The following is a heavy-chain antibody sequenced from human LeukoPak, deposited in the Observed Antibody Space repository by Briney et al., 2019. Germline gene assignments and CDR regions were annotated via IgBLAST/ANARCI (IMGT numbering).Heavy chain of an antibody. CDR1: GFTFSYYS. V-gene: IGHV3-21*04. J-gene: IGHJ4*02. D-gene: IGHD5-24*01. CDR3: AKDMRDGYNGYYFDC. CDR2: ISSSSSYI. Sequence: GGSLRLSCAASGFTFSYYSMSWVRQAPGKGLEWVSSISSSSSYIPYADSVKGRFTISRDNAKNSLYLQMNSLRAEDTALYYCAKDMRDGYNGYYFDCWGQGTLVTVSS.